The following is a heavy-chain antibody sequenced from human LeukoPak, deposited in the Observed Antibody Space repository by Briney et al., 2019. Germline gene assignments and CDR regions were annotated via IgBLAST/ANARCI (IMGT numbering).Heavy chain of an antibody. CDR3: TTVGLSGYYDSRGYYYFDY. V-gene: IGHV3-15*01. CDR2: IKSKTYGGTT. D-gene: IGHD3-22*01. J-gene: IGHJ4*02. Sequence: GRSLRLSCAASGFTFSSYGMHWVRQAPGKGLEWVGRIKSKTYGGTTDYAAPVKGRFTISRDDSKNTLYLEMNSLKTEDTAVYYCTTVGLSGYYDSRGYYYFDYWGQGTLVTVSS. CDR1: GFTFSSYG.